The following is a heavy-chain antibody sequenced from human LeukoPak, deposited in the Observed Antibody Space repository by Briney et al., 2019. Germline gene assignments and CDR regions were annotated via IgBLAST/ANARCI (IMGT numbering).Heavy chain of an antibody. D-gene: IGHD2-2*01. CDR3: ARKATLGGGFNQLRPIGWFDP. CDR1: GFTFSSYW. V-gene: IGHV3-7*03. J-gene: IGHJ5*02. Sequence: GGSLRLSCAASGFTFSSYWMSWVRQAPGKGLEWVANIKQDGSEKYYVDSVKGRFTISRDNAKNSLYLQMNSLRAEDTAVYYCARKATLGGGFNQLRPIGWFDPWGQGTLVTVSS. CDR2: IKQDGSEK.